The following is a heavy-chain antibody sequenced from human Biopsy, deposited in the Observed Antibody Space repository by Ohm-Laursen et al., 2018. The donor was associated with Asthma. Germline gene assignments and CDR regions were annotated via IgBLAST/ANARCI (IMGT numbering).Heavy chain of an antibody. D-gene: IGHD3-3*02. CDR1: GFTFGDYW. Sequence: SLRFSCTASGFTFGDYWMSWVRQVPGKGLEWVANIKHDGSEKNHVDSLKGRFTISRDNAKNSLYLQMNSFRAEDTAVYYCARTFHFWSPYHAEHYQLWGQGTLVTVSS. CDR2: IKHDGSEK. J-gene: IGHJ1*01. CDR3: ARTFHFWSPYHAEHYQL. V-gene: IGHV3-7*01.